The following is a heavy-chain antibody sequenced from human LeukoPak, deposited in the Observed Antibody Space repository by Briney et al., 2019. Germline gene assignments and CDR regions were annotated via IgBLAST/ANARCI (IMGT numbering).Heavy chain of an antibody. CDR3: ARDENWGSGYYYHGLDV. Sequence: QAGGSLRLSCSPPGLNPIVYAMNWVRKAPGKGLGWVSYIRKASSTMYYADSVRGRFTISRDNGKNSLFLDMKSLRDDDTAVYFCARDENWGSGYYYHGLDVWGQGTTVTVSS. J-gene: IGHJ6*02. D-gene: IGHD7-27*01. CDR2: IRKASSTM. CDR1: GLNPIVYA. V-gene: IGHV3-48*02.